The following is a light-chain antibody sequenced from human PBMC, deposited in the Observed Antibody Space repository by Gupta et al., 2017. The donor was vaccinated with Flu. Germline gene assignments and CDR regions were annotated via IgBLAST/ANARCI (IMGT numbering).Light chain of an antibody. CDR3: QQYNTFPLT. V-gene: IGKV1-5*03. CDR2: EAS. J-gene: IGKJ4*01. Sequence: DIQMTQFPSTLSASVGDRVTITCRARQNINSYLAWYQQKPGWAPKLLIHEASTLDRGIPLRFSGSGTGTDFTLTINSLQPDDFGTYYCQQYNTFPLTFGGGTKVEI. CDR1: QNINSY.